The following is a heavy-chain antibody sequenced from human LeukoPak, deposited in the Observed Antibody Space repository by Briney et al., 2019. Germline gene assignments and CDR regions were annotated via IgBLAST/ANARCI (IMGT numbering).Heavy chain of an antibody. CDR2: IYTSGST. D-gene: IGHD2-15*01. CDR3: AREVVVAATPSAYYGMDV. V-gene: IGHV4-4*07. J-gene: IGHJ6*02. CDR1: GGSISNYY. Sequence: SETLSLTCTVSGGSISNYYWSWIRQPAGKGLEWIGRIYTSGSTNYNPSLKSRVTMSVDTSKNQFSLKLSSVTAADTAVYYCAREVVVAATPSAYYGMDVWGQGTTVTVSS.